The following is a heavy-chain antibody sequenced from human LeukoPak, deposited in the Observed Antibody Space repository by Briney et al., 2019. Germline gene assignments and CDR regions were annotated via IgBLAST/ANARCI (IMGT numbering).Heavy chain of an antibody. CDR2: LSPDGSKT. CDR1: GLTLSNLW. V-gene: IGHV3-74*01. CDR3: ATQGGY. D-gene: IGHD3-16*01. Sequence: PGGSLRLSCVASGLTLSNLWMHWVRQVPGQGRVWVSRLSPDGSKTRYADFVKGRFIISRDNAKNTVYLQLTTLGVDDTAIYYCATQGGYWGQGTLVAVSS. J-gene: IGHJ4*02.